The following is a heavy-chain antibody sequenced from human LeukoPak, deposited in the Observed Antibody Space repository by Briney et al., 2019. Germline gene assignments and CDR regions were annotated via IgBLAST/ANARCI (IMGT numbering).Heavy chain of an antibody. CDR1: GFTFSSFP. J-gene: IGHJ4*02. V-gene: IGHV3-23*01. CDR3: AKGRARIAAASDY. D-gene: IGHD6-13*01. CDR2: ISGSGGNT. Sequence: PPGGSLRLSCAASGFTFSSFPMSWVRQAPGKGLEWVSVISGSGGNTYYADSVKGRFTISRDNSKNTLYLQMNSLRAEDTAVYYCAKGRARIAAASDYWGQGTLVTVSS.